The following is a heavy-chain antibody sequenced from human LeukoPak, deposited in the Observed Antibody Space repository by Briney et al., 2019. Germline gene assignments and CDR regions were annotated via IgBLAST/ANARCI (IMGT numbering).Heavy chain of an antibody. V-gene: IGHV3-23*01. D-gene: IGHD7-27*01. Sequence: GGSLRLSCAASGFTFSYYTMYWVRQAPGKGLEWVSIIGISGGGIHYADSVKGRFTISRDNSKNTLYLQMNSLRAEDTAVYYCAIDPNWGVEYWGQGTLVTVSS. CDR2: IGISGGGI. CDR3: AIDPNWGVEY. CDR1: GFTFSYYT. J-gene: IGHJ4*02.